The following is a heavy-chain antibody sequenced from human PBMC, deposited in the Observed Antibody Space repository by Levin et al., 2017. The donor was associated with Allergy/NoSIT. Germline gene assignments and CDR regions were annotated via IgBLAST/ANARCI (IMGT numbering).Heavy chain of an antibody. D-gene: IGHD3-10*01. J-gene: IGHJ6*02. Sequence: SETLSLTCAVSGGSISSGGYSWSWIRQPPGKGLEWIGYIYHSGSTYYNPSLKSRVTISVDRSKNQFSLKLSSVTAADTAVYYCARARYGGSDYYYGMDVWGQGTTVTVSS. CDR3: ARARYGGSDYYYGMDV. CDR2: IYHSGST. V-gene: IGHV4-30-2*01. CDR1: GGSISSGGYS.